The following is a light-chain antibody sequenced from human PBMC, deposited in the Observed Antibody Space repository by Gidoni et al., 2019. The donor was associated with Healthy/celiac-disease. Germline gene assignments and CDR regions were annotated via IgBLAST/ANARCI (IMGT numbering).Light chain of an antibody. V-gene: IGKV1-33*01. J-gene: IGKJ3*01. Sequence: DIQMTQSPSSLSASVGDRVTITCQASQDISNDLNWYQQKPGKAPKLLIYDASNLETGVPSRFSGSGSGTDFTFTISSLQPEDIATYYCQQYDNLPFTFGPGTNVDIK. CDR1: QDISND. CDR3: QQYDNLPFT. CDR2: DAS.